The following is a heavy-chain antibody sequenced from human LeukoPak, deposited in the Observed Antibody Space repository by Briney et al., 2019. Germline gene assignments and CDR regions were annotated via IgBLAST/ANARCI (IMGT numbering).Heavy chain of an antibody. CDR1: GFTFSSYA. Sequence: PGGSLRLSCAASGFTFSSYAMHWVRQAPGKGLEWVAVISYDGSNKYYADSVKGRFTISRDNSKNTLYLQMNSLRAEDTAVYYCARDRDYYDSSGYYDPPGWGQGTLVTVSS. D-gene: IGHD3-22*01. J-gene: IGHJ4*02. CDR3: ARDRDYYDSSGYYDPPG. CDR2: ISYDGSNK. V-gene: IGHV3-30-3*01.